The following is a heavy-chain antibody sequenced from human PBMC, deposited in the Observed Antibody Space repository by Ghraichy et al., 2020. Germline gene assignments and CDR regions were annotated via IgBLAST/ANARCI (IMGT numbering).Heavy chain of an antibody. CDR3: AKHGYCTNGVCYSFDY. V-gene: IGHV3-23*01. CDR1: GFTFSSYA. D-gene: IGHD2-8*01. J-gene: IGHJ4*02. Sequence: GGSLRLSCAASGFTFSSYAMSWVRQAPGKGLEWVSAISGSGGSTYYADSVKGRFTISRDNPKNTLYLQMNSLRAEDTAVYYCAKHGYCTNGVCYSFDYWGQGTLVTVSS. CDR2: ISGSGGST.